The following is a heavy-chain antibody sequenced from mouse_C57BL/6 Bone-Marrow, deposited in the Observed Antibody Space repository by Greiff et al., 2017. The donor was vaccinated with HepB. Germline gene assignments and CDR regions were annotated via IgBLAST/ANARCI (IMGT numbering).Heavy chain of an antibody. J-gene: IGHJ2*01. D-gene: IGHD1-1*01. CDR1: GYAFTNYL. CDR2: INPGSGGT. Sequence: VQLQESGAELVRPGTSVKVSCKASGYAFTNYLIEWVKQRPGQGLEWIGVINPGSGGTNYHEKFKGTATLTADKSSSTAYMQLSSLTSEDAAVYVCARCITTVVGGYFDYWGQGTTLTVSS. V-gene: IGHV1-54*01. CDR3: ARCITTVVGGYFDY.